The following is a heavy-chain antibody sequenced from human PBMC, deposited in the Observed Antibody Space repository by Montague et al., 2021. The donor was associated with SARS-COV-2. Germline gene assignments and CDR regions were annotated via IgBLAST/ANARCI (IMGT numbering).Heavy chain of an antibody. CDR1: GGSLSGYY. D-gene: IGHD6-19*01. CDR3: VRGPYTSGLRRHFCMDV. V-gene: IGHV4-34*01. CDR2: ISHSGNT. J-gene: IGHJ6*02. Sequence: SETLSLTCGVTGGSLSGYYWCWIRQAPGKGLEWIGEISHSGNTNCNPSFNSRLAMSVDTSKSHFSLNLSSVTAADTAVYYCVRGPYTSGLRRHFCMDVWGQGTAVTVSS.